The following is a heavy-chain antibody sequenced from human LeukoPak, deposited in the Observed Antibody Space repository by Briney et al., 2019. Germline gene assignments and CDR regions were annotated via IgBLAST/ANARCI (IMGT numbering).Heavy chain of an antibody. CDR3: ARHEYYDFWSGDSYYFDY. Sequence: KPSETLSLTCTVSGGSISSSSYYWGWIRLPPGKGLEWIGSIYYSGSTYYNPSLKSRVTISVDTSKNQFSLKLSSVTAADTAVYYCARHEYYDFWSGDSYYFDYWGQGTLVTVSS. V-gene: IGHV4-39*01. J-gene: IGHJ4*02. D-gene: IGHD3-3*01. CDR2: IYYSGST. CDR1: GGSISSSSYY.